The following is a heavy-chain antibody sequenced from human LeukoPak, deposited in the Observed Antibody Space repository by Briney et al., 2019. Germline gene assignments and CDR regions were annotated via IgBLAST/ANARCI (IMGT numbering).Heavy chain of an antibody. J-gene: IGHJ6*02. CDR1: GFTFDDYA. Sequence: PGGSLRLSCAASGFTFDDYAMHWVRQAPGKGLEWVSGISWNSGSIGYADSVKGRFTISRDNAKNSLYLQMNSLRAEDTAVYYCARIPIVGATNAYYYGMDVWGQGTTVTVSS. V-gene: IGHV3-9*01. D-gene: IGHD1-26*01. CDR2: ISWNSGSI. CDR3: ARIPIVGATNAYYYGMDV.